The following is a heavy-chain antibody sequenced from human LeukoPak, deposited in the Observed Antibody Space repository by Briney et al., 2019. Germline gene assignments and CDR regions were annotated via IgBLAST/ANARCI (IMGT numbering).Heavy chain of an antibody. Sequence: SETLSLTCAVYGGSFSGYYWSWIRQPPGKGLEWIGEINHSGSTNYNPSLKSRVTISVDTSKNQFSLKLSSVTAADTAVYYCASITIFGVVNYDYWGQGTLVTVSS. CDR1: GGSFSGYY. CDR2: INHSGST. J-gene: IGHJ4*02. CDR3: ASITIFGVVNYDY. D-gene: IGHD3-3*01. V-gene: IGHV4-34*01.